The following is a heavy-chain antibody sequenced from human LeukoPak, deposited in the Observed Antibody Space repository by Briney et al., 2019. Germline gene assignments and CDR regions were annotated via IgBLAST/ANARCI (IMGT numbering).Heavy chain of an antibody. V-gene: IGHV4-59*08. D-gene: IGHD1-26*01. Sequence: SATLSLTCTVYGVSISITYWSCIRQPPGKGLEWIGYIHYSGTSNYNPTLKSGVTISVDTPKNQFSLKLSSVTAADTAAYYCAIHGSWNPRQYYFDSWGQGTLVTVSS. J-gene: IGHJ4*02. CDR3: AIHGSWNPRQYYFDS. CDR2: IHYSGTS. CDR1: GVSISITY.